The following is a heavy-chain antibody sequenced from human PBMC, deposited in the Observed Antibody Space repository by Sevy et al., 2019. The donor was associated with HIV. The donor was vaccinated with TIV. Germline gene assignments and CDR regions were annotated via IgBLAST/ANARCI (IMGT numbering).Heavy chain of an antibody. CDR2: IKQDEGEK. Sequence: GGSLRLCCVASGFTFTNYWISWVRQTPGKGLEWVATIKQDEGEKYYLDSVQGRFAISRDNGKKSASLQMNGLRAEDTALYYCAREVGGYDWRPDYFDSWGQGTLVTVSS. V-gene: IGHV3-7*01. D-gene: IGHD5-12*01. CDR3: AREVGGYDWRPDYFDS. J-gene: IGHJ4*02. CDR1: GFTFTNYW.